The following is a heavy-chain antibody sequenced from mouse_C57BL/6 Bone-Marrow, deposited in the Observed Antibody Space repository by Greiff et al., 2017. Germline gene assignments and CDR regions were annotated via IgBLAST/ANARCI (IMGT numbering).Heavy chain of an antibody. J-gene: IGHJ1*03. V-gene: IGHV1-64*01. CDR2: IHPNSGST. CDR1: GYTFTSYW. D-gene: IGHD2-10*02. CDR3: ARWGMGYPWYFDV. Sequence: QVQLQQPGAELVKPGASVKLSCKASGYTFTSYWMPWVKQRPGPGLEWIGMIHPNSGSTNYHEKFKSKATLTVDKSSSTAYMQLSSLTSEDSAVYYCARWGMGYPWYFDVWGTGTTVTVSS.